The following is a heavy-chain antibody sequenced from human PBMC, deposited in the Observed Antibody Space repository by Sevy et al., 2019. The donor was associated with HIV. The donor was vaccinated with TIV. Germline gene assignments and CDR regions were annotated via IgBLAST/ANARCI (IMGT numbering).Heavy chain of an antibody. V-gene: IGHV3-23*01. CDR2: FSFGCGKI. D-gene: IGHD2-8*01. Sequence: GGSLRLSCAASGFTFSKYSMSWIRQPPGKGLEWVSTFSFGCGKINYADSVKGRFTMSRDDSRNTFYLQMNSLRAEDTAIYYCAREGCTKPHDYWGQGTVVTVSS. J-gene: IGHJ4*02. CDR1: GFTFSKYS. CDR3: AREGCTKPHDY.